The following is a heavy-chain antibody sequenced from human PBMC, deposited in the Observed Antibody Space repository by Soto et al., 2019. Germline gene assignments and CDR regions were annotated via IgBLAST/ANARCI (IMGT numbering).Heavy chain of an antibody. Sequence: SVKVSCTASGGTFSSYTISWVRQAPGQGLEWMGRIIPILGIANYAQKFQGRVTITADKSTSTAYMELSSLRSEDTAVYYCALHDSSGWDIDYWGQGTLVTVSS. J-gene: IGHJ4*02. CDR1: GGTFSSYT. CDR3: ALHDSSGWDIDY. D-gene: IGHD6-19*01. CDR2: IIPILGIA. V-gene: IGHV1-69*02.